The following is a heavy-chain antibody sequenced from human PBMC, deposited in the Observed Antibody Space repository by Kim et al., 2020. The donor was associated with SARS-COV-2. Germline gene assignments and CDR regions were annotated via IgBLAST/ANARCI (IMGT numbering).Heavy chain of an antibody. CDR1: GGTFSSYA. CDR2: IIPIFGTA. V-gene: IGHV1-69*13. D-gene: IGHD3-16*01. CDR3: ALRYPTAATGWFDP. J-gene: IGHJ5*02. Sequence: SVKVSCKASGGTFSSYAISWVRQAPGQGLEWMGGIIPIFGTANYAQKFQGRVTITADESTSTAYMELSSLRSEDTAVYYCALRYPTAATGWFDPWGQGTLVTVSS.